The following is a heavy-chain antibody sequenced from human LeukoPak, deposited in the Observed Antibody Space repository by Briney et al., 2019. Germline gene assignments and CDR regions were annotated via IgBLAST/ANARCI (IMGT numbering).Heavy chain of an antibody. CDR1: GGSISSYY. CDR2: IYYSGST. J-gene: IGHJ4*02. D-gene: IGHD2/OR15-2a*01. Sequence: SETLSLTCTVSGGSISSYYWRWIRQPPGKGLEWIGYIYYSGSTNYNPSLKSRVTISVDTSKNQFSLKLSSVTAADTAVYYCAREVDPDYLAFFDYWGQGTLVTVSS. CDR3: AREVDPDYLAFFDY. V-gene: IGHV4-59*12.